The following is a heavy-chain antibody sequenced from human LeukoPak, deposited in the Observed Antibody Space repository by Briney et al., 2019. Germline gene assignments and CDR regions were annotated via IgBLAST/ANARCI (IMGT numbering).Heavy chain of an antibody. J-gene: IGHJ5*02. V-gene: IGHV3-49*03. D-gene: IGHD3-10*01. CDR3: TIYFGELPKGFDP. CDR2: IRRKASGGTP. CDR1: GFTFDNYG. Sequence: PGGSLRHSCTGSGFTFDNYGMTWFRQAPGKGLEWISFIRRKASGGTPEYAASVKGRFSTSIDDSKPIGYLQKNSLKIEDTAMYYCTIYFGELPKGFDPGGRGTLVTVSS.